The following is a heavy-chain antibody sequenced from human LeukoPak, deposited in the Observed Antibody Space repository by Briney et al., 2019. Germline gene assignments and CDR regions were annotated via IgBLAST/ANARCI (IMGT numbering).Heavy chain of an antibody. CDR1: DFIVSSNY. Sequence: GGSLRLSCAVSDFIVSSNYMSWVRQAPGKGLQWVSVIHTGGSTYYADSVKGRFTISRQNFENTLYLQMNSLTPEDTAVYYCARGSSSSWYFDYWGQGTLVTVSS. J-gene: IGHJ4*02. CDR2: IHTGGST. V-gene: IGHV3-53*04. CDR3: ARGSSSSWYFDY. D-gene: IGHD2-2*01.